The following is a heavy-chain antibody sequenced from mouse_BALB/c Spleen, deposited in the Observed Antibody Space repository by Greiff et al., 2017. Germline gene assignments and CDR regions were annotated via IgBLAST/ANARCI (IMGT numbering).Heavy chain of an antibody. V-gene: IGHV14-3*02. D-gene: IGHD2-1*01. CDR3: ARWDGNYYYAMDY. CDR2: IDPANGNT. CDR1: GFNIKDTY. J-gene: IGHJ4*01. Sequence: EVQLQQSGAELVKPGASVKLSCTASGFNIKDTYMHWVKQRPEQGLEWIGRIDPANGNTKYDPKFQGKATITADTSSNTAYLQLSSLTSEDTAVYYCARWDGNYYYAMDYWGQGTSVTVSS.